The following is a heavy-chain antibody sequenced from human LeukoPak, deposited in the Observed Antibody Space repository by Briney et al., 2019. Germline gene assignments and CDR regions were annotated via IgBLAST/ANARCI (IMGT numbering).Heavy chain of an antibody. CDR2: IYYSGST. D-gene: IGHD6-13*01. V-gene: IGHV4-39*07. CDR1: GGSISSSSYY. CDR3: ARDGGYSSSWAFDY. J-gene: IGHJ4*02. Sequence: PSETLSLTCTVSGGSISSSSYYWGWIRQPPGKELEWIGSIYYSGSTYYNPSLKSRVTISVDTSKNQFSLKLSSVTAADTAVYYCARDGGYSSSWAFDYWGQGTLVTVSS.